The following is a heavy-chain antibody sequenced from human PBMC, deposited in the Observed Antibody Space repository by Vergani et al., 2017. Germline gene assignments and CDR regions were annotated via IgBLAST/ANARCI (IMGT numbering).Heavy chain of an antibody. V-gene: IGHV1-46*03. CDR3: ARGDYAILTGYRY. CDR1: GYTFSHYY. J-gene: IGHJ4*02. D-gene: IGHD3-9*01. CDR2: INPSGGHT. Sequence: QVQVVQSGAEVKKSGASVKVSCKTSGYTFSHYYMHWVRQAPGQGLEWIGIINPSGGHTNYAQKFQGRVTMTRDTSTSTVYMEVSSLRSEDTAIYYCARGDYAILTGYRYWGQGTLVTVSA.